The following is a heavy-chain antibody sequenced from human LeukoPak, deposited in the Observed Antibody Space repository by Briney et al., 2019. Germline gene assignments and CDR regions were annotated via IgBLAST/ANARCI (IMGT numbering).Heavy chain of an antibody. V-gene: IGHV1-69*13. CDR1: GGTFSSYA. D-gene: IGHD6-6*01. Sequence: ASVKVFCKASGGTFSSYAISWVRQAPGQGLEWMGGIIPIFGTANYAQKFQGRVTITADESTSTAYMELSSLRSEDTAVYYCARGEAIAARRYGSLDYWGQGTLVTVSS. CDR2: IIPIFGTA. CDR3: ARGEAIAARRYGSLDY. J-gene: IGHJ4*02.